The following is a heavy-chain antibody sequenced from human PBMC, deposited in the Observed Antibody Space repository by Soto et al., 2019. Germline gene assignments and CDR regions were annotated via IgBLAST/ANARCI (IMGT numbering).Heavy chain of an antibody. CDR1: GYTFTDYY. J-gene: IGHJ4*02. V-gene: IGHV1-2*06. Sequence: QVQLVQSGAEVKKPGASVKVSCKASGYTFTDYYIHWVRQAPGQGLEWLARINPNTGGSDSAQKFQGRVTVTRDSSISTAYMELSRLKSDETAVYYCARDGDFWGAYSPKGGFTGFVYWGRGDMVTVSS. CDR2: INPNTGGS. CDR3: ARDGDFWGAYSPKGGFTGFVY. D-gene: IGHD3-3*01.